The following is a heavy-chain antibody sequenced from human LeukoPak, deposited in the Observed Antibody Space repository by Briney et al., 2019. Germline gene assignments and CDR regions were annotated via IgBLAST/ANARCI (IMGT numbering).Heavy chain of an antibody. CDR2: IIPIFGTA. CDR1: GGTFSGYA. V-gene: IGHV1-69*13. J-gene: IGHJ5*02. CDR3: ARDLITIFGVVPKRELLFNWFDP. D-gene: IGHD3-3*01. Sequence: ASVKVSCKASGGTFSGYAISWVRQAPGQGLEWMGGIIPIFGTANYAQKFQGRVTITADESTSTAYMELSSLRSEDTAVYYCARDLITIFGVVPKRELLFNWFDPWGQGTLVTVSS.